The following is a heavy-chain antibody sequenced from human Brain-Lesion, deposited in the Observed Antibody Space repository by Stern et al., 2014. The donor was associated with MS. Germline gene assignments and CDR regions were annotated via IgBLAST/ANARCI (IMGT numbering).Heavy chain of an antibody. CDR2: FDTEDGET. CDR1: GYTLTELS. D-gene: IGHD1-26*01. V-gene: IGHV1-24*01. Sequence: QVQLVESGAEVKKPGASVKVSCKVSGYTLTELSMHWVRQAPRKGLEWMGGFDTEDGETISAQKFQGRVTLTEDKSTDTAYMELSSLRSEDTAVYYCATLSPGAGGNYYRHFDYWGQGTLVTVSS. J-gene: IGHJ4*02. CDR3: ATLSPGAGGNYYRHFDY.